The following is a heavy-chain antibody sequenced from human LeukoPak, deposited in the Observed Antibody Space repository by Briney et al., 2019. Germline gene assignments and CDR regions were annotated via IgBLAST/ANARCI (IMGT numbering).Heavy chain of an antibody. CDR1: GGSISSRPYY. CDR3: ASGGYCSSTSCYWVY. J-gene: IGHJ4*02. D-gene: IGHD2-2*01. CDR2: IYYSGST. V-gene: IGHV4-30-4*08. Sequence: SETLSLTCTVSGGSISSRPYYWGWVRQPPGQGLEWIGYIYYSGSTYYNPSLKSRVTISVDTSKNQFSLKLSSVTAADTAVYYCASGGYCSSTSCYWVYWGQGTLVTVSS.